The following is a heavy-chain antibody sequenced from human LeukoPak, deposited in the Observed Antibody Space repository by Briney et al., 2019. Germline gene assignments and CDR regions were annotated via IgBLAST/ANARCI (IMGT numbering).Heavy chain of an antibody. Sequence: PGGSLRLSCAASGFTFSSYAMSWVRQAPGKGLEWVSAISGSGVSTYYADSVKGRFTISRDNSKNTLYLQVNSLRAEDTAVYYCARGRWGIAARRDAFDIWGQGTMVTVSS. CDR1: GFTFSSYA. V-gene: IGHV3-23*01. D-gene: IGHD6-6*01. J-gene: IGHJ3*02. CDR3: ARGRWGIAARRDAFDI. CDR2: ISGSGVST.